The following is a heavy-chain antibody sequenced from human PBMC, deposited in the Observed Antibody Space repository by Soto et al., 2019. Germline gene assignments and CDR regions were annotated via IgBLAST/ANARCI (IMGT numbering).Heavy chain of an antibody. J-gene: IGHJ4*02. CDR2: IYYSGTT. Sequence: SETLSLTCTVSGGSITGYYWSWIRQPPGKGLEWIGYIYYSGTTSYNPSLYSRVTMSVDRSKNQFSLKVNSVTAADTAVYYCATESYFGSGATVVAYWGKGTLVTVSS. D-gene: IGHD3-10*01. V-gene: IGHV4-59*01. CDR3: ATESYFGSGATVVAY. CDR1: GGSITGYY.